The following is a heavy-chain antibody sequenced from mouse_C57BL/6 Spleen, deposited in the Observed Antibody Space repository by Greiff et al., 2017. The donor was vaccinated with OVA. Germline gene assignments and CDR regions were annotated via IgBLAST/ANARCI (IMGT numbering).Heavy chain of an antibody. V-gene: IGHV5-17*01. CDR1: GFTFSDYG. J-gene: IGHJ4*01. D-gene: IGHD1-1*01. Sequence: EVQGVESGGGLVKPGGSLKLSCAASGFTFSDYGMHWVRQAPEKGLEWVAYISSGSSTIYYADTVKGRFTISRDNAKNTLFLQMTSLRSEDTAMYYCARPLLYGSSHYYAMDYWGQGTSVTVSS. CDR3: ARPLLYGSSHYYAMDY. CDR2: ISSGSSTI.